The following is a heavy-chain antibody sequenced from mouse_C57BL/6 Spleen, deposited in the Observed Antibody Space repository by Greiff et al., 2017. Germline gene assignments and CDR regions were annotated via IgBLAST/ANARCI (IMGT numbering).Heavy chain of an antibody. Sequence: EVQRVESGAGLVKPGGSLKLSCAASGFTFSSYAMSWVRQTPEKRLEWVAYISSGGDYIYYADTVKGRFTISRDNARNTLYLQMSSLKSEDTAMYYCTRDRWSYAMDYWGQGTSVTVSS. CDR3: TRDRWSYAMDY. CDR1: GFTFSSYA. V-gene: IGHV5-9-1*02. J-gene: IGHJ4*01. D-gene: IGHD2-3*01. CDR2: ISSGGDYI.